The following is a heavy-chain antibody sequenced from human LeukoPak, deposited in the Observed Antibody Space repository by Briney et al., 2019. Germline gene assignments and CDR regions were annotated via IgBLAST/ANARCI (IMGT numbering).Heavy chain of an antibody. V-gene: IGHV4-39*07. Sequence: SETLSLTCTVSGGSISSSSYYWGWIRQPPGKGLEWIGSIYYSGSTYYNPSLKSRVTISVDTSKNQFSLKLSSVTAADTAVYYCARHSSSSGPVDYWGQGTLVTVSS. J-gene: IGHJ4*02. CDR3: ARHSSSSGPVDY. D-gene: IGHD6-6*01. CDR2: IYYSGST. CDR1: GGSISSSSYY.